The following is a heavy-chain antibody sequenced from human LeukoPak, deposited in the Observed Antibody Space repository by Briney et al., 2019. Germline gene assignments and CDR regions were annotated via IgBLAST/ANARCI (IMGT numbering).Heavy chain of an antibody. Sequence: SETLSLTCTVSGGSISSGGYYWSWIRQHPGKGLEWIGYIYYSGSTYYNPSLKSRVTTSVDTSKNQFSLKLSSVTAADTAVYYCVREVDIVVPWFDPWGQGTLVTVSS. V-gene: IGHV4-31*03. J-gene: IGHJ5*02. CDR3: VREVDIVVPWFDP. D-gene: IGHD2-2*03. CDR2: IYYSGST. CDR1: GGSISSGGYY.